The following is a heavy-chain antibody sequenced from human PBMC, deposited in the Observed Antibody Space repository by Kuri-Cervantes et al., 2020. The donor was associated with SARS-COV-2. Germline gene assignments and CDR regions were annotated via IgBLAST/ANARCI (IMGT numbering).Heavy chain of an antibody. J-gene: IGHJ4*02. Sequence: ASVKVSCKASGYTFTSYYMHWVRQAPGQGLGWMGIINPSGGSTSYAQKFQGRVTMTRDTSTSTVYMELSSLRSEDTAVYYCASTSGSHPVFDYWGQGTLVTVSS. CDR1: GYTFTSYY. CDR2: INPSGGST. D-gene: IGHD3-10*01. CDR3: ASTSGSHPVFDY. V-gene: IGHV1-46*01.